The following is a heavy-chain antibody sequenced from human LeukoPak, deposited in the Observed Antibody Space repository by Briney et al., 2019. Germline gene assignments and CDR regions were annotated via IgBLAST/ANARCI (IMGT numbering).Heavy chain of an antibody. V-gene: IGHV3-21*06. J-gene: IGHJ4*02. D-gene: IGHD7-27*01. CDR2: ISGTSSYI. CDR1: GFTFSNYY. Sequence: GGSLRLSCAASGFTFSNYYMNWVRQAPGKGLEWISSISGTSSYIFYADSMKGRFIVSRDNAKNSLFLQMNSLRAEDTAVYYCGRTGDYWGQGTLAAVSS. CDR3: GRTGDY.